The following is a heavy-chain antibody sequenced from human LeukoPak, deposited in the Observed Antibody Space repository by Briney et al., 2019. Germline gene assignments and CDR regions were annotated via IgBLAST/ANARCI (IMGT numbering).Heavy chain of an antibody. CDR2: ISSSSSYI. Sequence: GSLRLSCAASGFTFSSYSMNWVRQAPGKGLEWVSSISSSSSYIYYADSAKGRFTISRDNAKNSLYLQMNSLRAEDTAVYYCARDIVPAAPSCPDYWGQGTLVTVSS. D-gene: IGHD2-2*01. CDR3: ARDIVPAAPSCPDY. CDR1: GFTFSSYS. V-gene: IGHV3-21*01. J-gene: IGHJ4*02.